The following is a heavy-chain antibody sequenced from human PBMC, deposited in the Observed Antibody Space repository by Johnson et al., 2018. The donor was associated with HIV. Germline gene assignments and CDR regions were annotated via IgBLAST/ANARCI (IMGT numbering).Heavy chain of an antibody. V-gene: IGHV3-64*04. CDR1: GFTFSTYA. CDR3: ARDGWGSRGWDDAFDI. Sequence: VQLVESGGGLIQPGGSLRLSCADSGFTFSTYAMHWVRQAPGKGLEWVSLISWDGGSTYYADSVKGRFTISRDNSKNTLYLQMNSLRAEDTAVYYCARDGWGSRGWDDAFDIWGQGTMVTVSS. D-gene: IGHD6-19*01. J-gene: IGHJ3*02. CDR2: ISWDGGST.